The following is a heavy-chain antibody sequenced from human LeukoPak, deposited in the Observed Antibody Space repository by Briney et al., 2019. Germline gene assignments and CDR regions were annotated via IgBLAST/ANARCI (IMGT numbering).Heavy chain of an antibody. CDR3: AFSHLWSSYYFDS. Sequence: GGSLRLSCAASGFIFSSYGMTWVRQPPGKGLEWVSVISASSGGTYYADSVKGRFTISRDNSKNTLYLQMNSLRAEDTAIYYCAFSHLWSSYYFDSGGRGILVPVPS. V-gene: IGHV3-23*01. J-gene: IGHJ4*02. D-gene: IGHD3-10*01. CDR2: ISASSGGT. CDR1: GFIFSSYG.